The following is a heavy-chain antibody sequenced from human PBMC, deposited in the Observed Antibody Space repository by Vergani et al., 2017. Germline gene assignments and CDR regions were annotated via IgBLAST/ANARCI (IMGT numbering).Heavy chain of an antibody. V-gene: IGHV4-4*07. D-gene: IGHD2-2*01. J-gene: IGHJ5*02. CDR3: ARIPRGYCSSTSCYGSLNWFDP. CDR2: IYTSGST. Sequence: QVQLQESGPGLVKPSETLSLTCTVSGGSISSYYWSWIRQPAGKGLEWIGRIYTSGSTNYNPSLKSRVTMSVDTSKNQFSLKLSSVTAADTAVYYCARIPRGYCSSTSCYGSLNWFDPWGQGTLVTVSS. CDR1: GGSISSYY.